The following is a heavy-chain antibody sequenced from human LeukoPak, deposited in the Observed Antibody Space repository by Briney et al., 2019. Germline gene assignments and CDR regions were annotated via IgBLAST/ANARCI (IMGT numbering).Heavy chain of an antibody. CDR3: ERDSGAI. J-gene: IGHJ3*02. V-gene: IGHV1-2*02. Sequence: ASVMVSCKTSGYTFTGYYIYWVRQAPGQGLEWMGWINPKSGDTNYAQKFYGRVTMTRDTSISTAYMELSSLRADDTAVYYCERDSGAIWGQGTMVTVSS. D-gene: IGHD3-10*01. CDR1: GYTFTGYY. CDR2: INPKSGDT.